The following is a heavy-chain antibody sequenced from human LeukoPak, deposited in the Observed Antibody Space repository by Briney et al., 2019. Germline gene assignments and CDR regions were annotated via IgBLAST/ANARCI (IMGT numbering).Heavy chain of an antibody. CDR3: AKDAGDKSNYYGLDV. V-gene: IGHV1-46*02. D-gene: IGHD1-26*01. Sequence: ASVKVSCKASAYTFKNYYMHWVRQAPGQGLEWMGRISLSAGSISYAQKFRGSLTISRDTSTSTVYMELSSLRSEDTAVYYCAKDAGDKSNYYGLDVWGQGTLVTVSS. CDR2: ISLSAGSI. CDR1: AYTFKNYY. J-gene: IGHJ6*02.